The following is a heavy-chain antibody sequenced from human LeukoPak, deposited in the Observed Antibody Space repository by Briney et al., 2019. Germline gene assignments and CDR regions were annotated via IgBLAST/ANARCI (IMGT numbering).Heavy chain of an antibody. J-gene: IGHJ4*02. D-gene: IGHD6-19*01. CDR1: GFTFSSYA. Sequence: PGGSLRLSCAASGFTFSSYAMSWVRQAPGKGLEWVSAISGGGGSTYYADSVKGRFTISRDNSKDTLYLQMNSLRAEDTAVYYCAKENLQYSTGWFFDFWGQGTLVTVSS. CDR3: AKENLQYSTGWFFDF. V-gene: IGHV3-23*01. CDR2: ISGGGGST.